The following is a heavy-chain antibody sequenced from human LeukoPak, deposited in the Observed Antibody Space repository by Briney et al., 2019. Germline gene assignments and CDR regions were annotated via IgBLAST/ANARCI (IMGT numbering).Heavy chain of an antibody. D-gene: IGHD7-27*01. CDR1: GFTFNNFA. V-gene: IGHV3-23*01. Sequence: AGGSLRLSCAASGFTFNNFAMNWVRQAPGKGLEWVSSVNFRGTISYYADSVKGRFTISRDNSKNTLFLQMDSLRAEDAAIYYCAKGERGIDYWGQGTLVTVSS. J-gene: IGHJ4*02. CDR3: AKGERGIDY. CDR2: VNFRGTIS.